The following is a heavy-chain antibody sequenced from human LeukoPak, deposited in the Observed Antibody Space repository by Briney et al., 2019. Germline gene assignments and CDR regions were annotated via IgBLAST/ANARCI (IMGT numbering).Heavy chain of an antibody. CDR2: ISGSSTNT. J-gene: IGHJ4*02. D-gene: IGHD2-15*01. CDR3: TRHPAEGDY. V-gene: IGHV3-11*03. CDR1: GFTFSHCC. Sequence: GGSLRLSWAASGFTFSHCCMSWIRQAPGKGLESVSYISGSSTNTNYADSVKGRFTISRDSAKNSLYLQMKSLRAEDPAVYYCTRHPAEGDYWGQGTLVTVSS.